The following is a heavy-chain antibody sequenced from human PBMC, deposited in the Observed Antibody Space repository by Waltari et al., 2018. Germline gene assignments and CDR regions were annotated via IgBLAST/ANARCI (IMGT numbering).Heavy chain of an antibody. CDR2: INHSGST. CDR1: GGSFSGYY. CDR3: AGFKQQYSSGWYVDY. D-gene: IGHD6-19*01. J-gene: IGHJ4*02. Sequence: QVQLQQWGAGLLKPSETLSLTCAVYGGSFSGYYWSWIRPPPGKGLEWIGEINHSGSTNYNPSLKSRVTISVDTSKNQFSLKLSSVTAADTAVYYCAGFKQQYSSGWYVDYWGQGTLVTVSS. V-gene: IGHV4-34*01.